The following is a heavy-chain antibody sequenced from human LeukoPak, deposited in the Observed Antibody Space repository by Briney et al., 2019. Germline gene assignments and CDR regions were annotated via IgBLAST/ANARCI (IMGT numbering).Heavy chain of an antibody. CDR2: TYYRSKWYN. J-gene: IGHJ4*02. CDR1: GDSVSSNCAA. D-gene: IGHD6-19*01. Sequence: SQTLSLTCAISGDSVSSNCAAWNWIRQSLSRGLEWLGRTYYRSKWYNDYAVSVKSRITINPDTSRNQFSLQLDSVTPEDTAVYYCARDFHNSGWFRFDYWGQGTPVTVSS. CDR3: ARDFHNSGWFRFDY. V-gene: IGHV6-1*01.